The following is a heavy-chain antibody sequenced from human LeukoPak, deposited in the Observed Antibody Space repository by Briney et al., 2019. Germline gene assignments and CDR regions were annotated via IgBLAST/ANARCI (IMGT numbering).Heavy chain of an antibody. V-gene: IGHV3-33*06. CDR2: IWYDGSNK. J-gene: IGHJ4*02. CDR1: GFTFSIYG. Sequence: PGGSLRLSCAASGFTFSIYGMHWVRQAPGKGLEWVAVIWYDGSNKYYADSVKGRFTISRDNSKNTLYLQMNSLRAEDTAVYYCAKDHELLPDYWGQGTLVTVSS. CDR3: AKDHELLPDY. D-gene: IGHD1-26*01.